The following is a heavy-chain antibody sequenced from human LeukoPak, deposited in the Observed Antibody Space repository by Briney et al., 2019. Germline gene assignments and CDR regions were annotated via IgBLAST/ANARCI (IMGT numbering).Heavy chain of an antibody. CDR2: ISNDGSNK. CDR1: GFTFSSYA. Sequence: PGGSLRLSCAASGFTFSSYAMHWVRQAPGKGLEWVAVISNDGSNKYYADSVKGRFTISRDNSKNTLYLQMNSLRAEDTAVYYCARDRPFYGSGSYEPDYWGQGTLVTVSS. V-gene: IGHV3-30*04. J-gene: IGHJ4*02. CDR3: ARDRPFYGSGSYEPDY. D-gene: IGHD3-10*01.